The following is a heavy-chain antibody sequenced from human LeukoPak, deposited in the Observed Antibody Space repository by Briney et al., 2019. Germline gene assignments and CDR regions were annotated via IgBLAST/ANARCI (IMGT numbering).Heavy chain of an antibody. CDR2: ISYDGSNK. CDR1: GFTFSSYA. D-gene: IGHD7-27*01. V-gene: IGHV3-30-3*01. Sequence: PGRSLRLSCAASGFTFSSYAMHWVRQAPGKGLEWVAVISYDGSNKYYADSVKGRFTISRDNSKNTLFLQMNSLRTEDTAIYHCARGGNWGYFDYWGQGTLVTVSS. J-gene: IGHJ4*02. CDR3: ARGGNWGYFDY.